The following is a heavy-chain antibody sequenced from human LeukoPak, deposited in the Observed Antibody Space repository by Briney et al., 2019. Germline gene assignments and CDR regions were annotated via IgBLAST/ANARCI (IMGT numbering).Heavy chain of an antibody. V-gene: IGHV4-38-2*01. J-gene: IGHJ4*02. CDR1: GYSISSGYY. D-gene: IGHD6-13*01. CDR3: ARVRRAAAGYYFDY. Sequence: SETLSLTCAVSGYSISSGYYWGWIRQPPGKGLEWIGSIYHSGSTYYNPSLKSRVTISVGTSKNQFSLKLSSVTAADTAVYYCARVRRAAAGYYFDYWGQGTLVTVSS. CDR2: IYHSGST.